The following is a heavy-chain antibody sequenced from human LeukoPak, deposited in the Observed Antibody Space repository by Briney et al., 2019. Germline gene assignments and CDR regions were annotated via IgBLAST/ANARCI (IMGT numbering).Heavy chain of an antibody. V-gene: IGHV4-4*07. CDR1: GGSISSYY. D-gene: IGHD3-10*01. CDR3: ARVPSRYYGSGSSLDP. Sequence: NASETLSLTCTVSGGSISSYYWSWIRQPAGKGLEWIGRIYTSGSTNYNPSLKSRVTMSVDTSKNQFSLKLSSVTAADTAVYYCARVPSRYYGSGSSLDPWGQGTLVTVSS. J-gene: IGHJ5*02. CDR2: IYTSGST.